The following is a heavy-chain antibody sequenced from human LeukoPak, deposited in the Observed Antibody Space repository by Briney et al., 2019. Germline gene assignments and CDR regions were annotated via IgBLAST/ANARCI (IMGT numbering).Heavy chain of an antibody. CDR3: ARGLALGPYWYFDL. V-gene: IGHV4-34*01. Sequence: SETLSLTCAVYGGSFSGYYWSWIRRPPGKGLEWIGEINHSGSTNYNPSLKSRVTISVDTSKNQFSLKLSSVTAADTAVYYCARGLALGPYWYFDLWGRGTLVTVSS. J-gene: IGHJ2*01. D-gene: IGHD3/OR15-3a*01. CDR1: GGSFSGYY. CDR2: INHSGST.